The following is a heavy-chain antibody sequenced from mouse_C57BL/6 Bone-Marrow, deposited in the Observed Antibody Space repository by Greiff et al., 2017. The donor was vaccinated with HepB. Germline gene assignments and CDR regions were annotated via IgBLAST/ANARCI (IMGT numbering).Heavy chain of an antibody. J-gene: IGHJ2*01. CDR2: IDPENGDT. Sequence: VHVKQSGAELVRPGASVKLSCTASGFNIKDDYMHWVKQRPEQGLEWIGWIDPENGDTEYASKFQGKATITADTSSNTAYLQLSSLTSEDTAVYYCTTLYPYFDYWGQGTTLTVSS. V-gene: IGHV14-4*01. CDR3: TTLYPYFDY. CDR1: GFNIKDDY.